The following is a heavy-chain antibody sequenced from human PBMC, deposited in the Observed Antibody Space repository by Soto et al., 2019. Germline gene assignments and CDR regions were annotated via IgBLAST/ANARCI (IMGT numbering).Heavy chain of an antibody. CDR2: ISSDSVYI. CDR3: TRGSFGDYNY. CDR1: GFTFSDYT. Sequence: EVQLVESGGGLVKPGGSLRLSCAASGFTFSDYTMNWVRQAPGKGLEWVSSISSDSVYIYYVDSVKGRFTISRDNVKSSLYLQLNSLRAEDTAVYYCTRGSFGDYNYWGQGTLGTVSS. J-gene: IGHJ4*02. D-gene: IGHD3-3*01. V-gene: IGHV3-21*02.